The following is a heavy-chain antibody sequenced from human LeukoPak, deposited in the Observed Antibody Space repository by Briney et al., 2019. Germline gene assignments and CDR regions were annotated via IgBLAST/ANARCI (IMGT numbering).Heavy chain of an antibody. J-gene: IGHJ4*02. V-gene: IGHV1-69*06. D-gene: IGHD6-19*01. Sequence: ASVKVSCKASGGTFSSYAISWVRQAPGQGLEWMGGIIPIFGTANYAQKFQGRVTITADKSTSTAYMELSSLRSEDTAVYYCALGRGSSGWYPEMATRAFGYWGQGTLVTVSS. CDR3: ALGRGSSGWYPEMATRAFGY. CDR1: GGTFSSYA. CDR2: IIPIFGTA.